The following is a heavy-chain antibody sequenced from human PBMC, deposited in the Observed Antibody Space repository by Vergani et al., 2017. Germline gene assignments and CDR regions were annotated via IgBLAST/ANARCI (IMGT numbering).Heavy chain of an antibody. J-gene: IGHJ5*02. Sequence: QLQLPESGPGLVKPSETLSLTCTVSGGSLSSYYWSWIRQPPGKGLEWIGEINHSGSTNYNPSLKSRVTISVDTSKNQFSLKLSSVTAADTAVYYCARWTIFGVAKTNWFDPWGQGTLVTVSS. D-gene: IGHD3-3*01. CDR3: ARWTIFGVAKTNWFDP. CDR2: INHSGST. CDR1: GGSLSSYY. V-gene: IGHV4-59*12.